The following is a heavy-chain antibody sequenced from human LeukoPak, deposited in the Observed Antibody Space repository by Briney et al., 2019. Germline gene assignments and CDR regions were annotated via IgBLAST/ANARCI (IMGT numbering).Heavy chain of an antibody. V-gene: IGHV4-34*01. Sequence: PSETLSLTCAVYGGSFSGYYWSWIRQPPGKGLEWIGEINHSGSTNYNPSLKSRVTISVDTSKNQFSLKLSSVTAADTAVYYCARHLALYYYYMDVWGKGTTVTISS. J-gene: IGHJ6*03. CDR1: GGSFSGYY. CDR3: ARHLALYYYYMDV. CDR2: INHSGST.